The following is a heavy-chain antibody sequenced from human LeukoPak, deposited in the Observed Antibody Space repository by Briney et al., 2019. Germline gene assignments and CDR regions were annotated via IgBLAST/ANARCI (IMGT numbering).Heavy chain of an antibody. CDR3: ATSIVGLTYDEHFQH. Sequence: GGSLRLSCAASGSVVSSNHMNWVRQAPGKGLEWVSVIFNGGSTYYADSVKGRFTISRDNSKNTLYLQMNSLRAEDTAVYYCATSIVGLTYDEHFQHWGQGTLVTVSS. V-gene: IGHV3-53*01. D-gene: IGHD1-26*01. CDR1: GSVVSSNH. J-gene: IGHJ1*01. CDR2: IFNGGST.